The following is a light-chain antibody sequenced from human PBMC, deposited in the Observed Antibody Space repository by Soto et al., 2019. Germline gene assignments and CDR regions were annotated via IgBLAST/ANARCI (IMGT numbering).Light chain of an antibody. CDR2: GAS. CDR3: QQTYNAPLT. CDR1: QSISTY. J-gene: IGKJ4*01. Sequence: DIQMTQSPSSLSASVVDRVTITCLASQSISTYLNWYHQKPGKAPQLLIYGASTLQSGVPSRFSGSGSGTDFTLTISSLQPEDFATYYCQQTYNAPLTFGGGTKVDIK. V-gene: IGKV1-39*01.